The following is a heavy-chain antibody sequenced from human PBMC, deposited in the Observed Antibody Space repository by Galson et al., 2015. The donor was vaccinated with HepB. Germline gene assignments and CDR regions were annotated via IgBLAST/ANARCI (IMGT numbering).Heavy chain of an antibody. Sequence: PALVKPTQTLTLTCTFSGFSLSTSGMCVTWFRQPPGKALEWLARFDWDDDKYYNPSLKTRLTISKDTSKNQVVLAMTNMDPVDTATYYCARSPPLNDYAHFDVWGQGTLVTVSS. D-gene: IGHD4-17*01. CDR3: ARSPPLNDYAHFDV. J-gene: IGHJ4*02. CDR1: GFSLSTSGMC. CDR2: FDWDDDK. V-gene: IGHV2-70*11.